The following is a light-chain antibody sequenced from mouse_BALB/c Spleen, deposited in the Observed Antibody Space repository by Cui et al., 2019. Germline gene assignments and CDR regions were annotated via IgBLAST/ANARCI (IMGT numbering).Light chain of an antibody. V-gene: IGLV1*01. J-gene: IGLJ1*01. CDR3: ALWYSNHWV. CDR1: TGAVTTSNY. Sequence: QAVVTQLSALTTSPGETVTLTCRSSTGAVTTSNYANWVQEKPDHVFTGLIGGTNNRAPGVPARFSGSLIGDKAALTITGAQTEDETIYFCALWYSNHWVFSGGTKLTVL. CDR2: GTN.